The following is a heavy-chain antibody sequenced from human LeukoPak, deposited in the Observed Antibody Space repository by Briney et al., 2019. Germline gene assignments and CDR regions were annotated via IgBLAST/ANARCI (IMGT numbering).Heavy chain of an antibody. Sequence: LETLSLTCTVSGGSISSSSYYWGWIRQPPGKGLEWIGSIYYSGSTYYNPSLKSRVTISVDTSKNQFSLKLSSVTAADTAVYYCARHVDGGLLRDYFWGSYRDYWGQGTLVTVSS. D-gene: IGHD3-16*02. CDR2: IYYSGST. V-gene: IGHV4-39*01. CDR3: ARHVDGGLLRDYFWGSYRDY. CDR1: GGSISSSSYY. J-gene: IGHJ4*02.